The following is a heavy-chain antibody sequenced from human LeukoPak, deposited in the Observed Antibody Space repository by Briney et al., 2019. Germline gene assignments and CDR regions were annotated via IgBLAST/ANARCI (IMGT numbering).Heavy chain of an antibody. CDR2: ISWNSGSI. CDR1: GFTFDDYA. CDR3: AKDKVGATTGVFAY. J-gene: IGHJ4*02. D-gene: IGHD1-26*01. V-gene: IGHV3-9*01. Sequence: GRSLRLSCAASGFTFDDYAMHWVRQAPGKGLEWVSGISWNSGSIGYADSVKGRFTISRDNAKNSLYLQMNSLRAEDTALYYCAKDKVGATTGVFAYWGQGTLVTVSS.